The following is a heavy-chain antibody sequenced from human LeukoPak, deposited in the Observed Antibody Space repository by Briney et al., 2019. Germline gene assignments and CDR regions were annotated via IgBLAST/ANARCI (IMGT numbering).Heavy chain of an antibody. Sequence: SVKVPCKASGGTFSSYDISWVRQAPGQGLEWMGGIMPMLGTANYAQKFQGRVTITADKSTSTAYMELSSLRSEDTAVYYCASGRTDIIVVPATLRNYYFDYWGQGTLVTVSS. V-gene: IGHV1-69*06. CDR3: ASGRTDIIVVPATLRNYYFDY. D-gene: IGHD2-2*01. CDR2: IMPMLGTA. CDR1: GGTFSSYD. J-gene: IGHJ4*02.